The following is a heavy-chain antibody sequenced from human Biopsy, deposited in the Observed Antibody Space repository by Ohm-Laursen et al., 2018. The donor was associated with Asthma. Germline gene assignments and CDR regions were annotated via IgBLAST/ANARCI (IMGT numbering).Heavy chain of an antibody. CDR1: GYTFNSAG. CDR2: ISVYSGNT. D-gene: IGHD3-10*01. J-gene: IGHJ6*02. CDR3: ARAVDYSHYYGIDV. V-gene: IGHV1-18*01. Sequence: ASVKVSCKTSGYTFNSAGITWVRQAPGQGLEWMGWISVYSGNTKVAQKLQDRVTMITDTSTSTAYMKLRSLRSDDTAVYFCARAVDYSHYYGIDVWGQGTTVTVS.